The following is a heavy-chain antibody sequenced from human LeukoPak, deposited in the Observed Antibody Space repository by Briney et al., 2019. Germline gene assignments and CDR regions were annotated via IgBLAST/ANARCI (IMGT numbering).Heavy chain of an antibody. CDR3: AKDGPDYGDYYYYYGMDV. V-gene: IGHV3-23*01. Sequence: TGGSLRLSCAASGLTFSSHWMHWVRHAPGKGLEWVSAISGSGGSTYYADSVKGRFTISRDNSKNTLYLQMNSLRAEDTAVYYCAKDGPDYGDYYYYYGMDVWGQGTTVTVSS. CDR1: GLTFSSHW. D-gene: IGHD4-17*01. J-gene: IGHJ6*02. CDR2: ISGSGGST.